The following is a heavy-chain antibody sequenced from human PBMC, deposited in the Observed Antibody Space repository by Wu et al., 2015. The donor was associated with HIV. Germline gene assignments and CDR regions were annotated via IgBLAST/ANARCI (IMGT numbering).Heavy chain of an antibody. D-gene: IGHD3-22*01. CDR3: ARELPSSGYYGFRYYFDY. CDR1: GGTFSSYA. V-gene: IGHV1-69*13. J-gene: IGHJ4*02. CDR2: IIPIFGTA. Sequence: QVQLVQSGAEVKKPGSSVKVSCKASGGTFSSYAISWVRQAPGQGLEWMGRIIPIFGTANYAQKFQGRVTITADESTSTAYMELSSLRSEDTAVYYCARELPSSGYYGFRYYFDYVGPGNAWSPSP.